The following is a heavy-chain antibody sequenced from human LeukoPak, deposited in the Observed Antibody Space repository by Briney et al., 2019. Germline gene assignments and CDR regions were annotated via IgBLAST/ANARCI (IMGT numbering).Heavy chain of an antibody. Sequence: GGSLRLSCAASGFTFSSYAMSWVRQAPGKGLECVSAISGSGGSTYYAHSVKGRFTISRDNSKNTLYLQMNSLRAEDTAVYYCASVGDFMEEGGAFDIWGQGTMVTVSS. D-gene: IGHD1-1*01. CDR2: ISGSGGST. J-gene: IGHJ3*02. CDR1: GFTFSSYA. CDR3: ASVGDFMEEGGAFDI. V-gene: IGHV3-23*01.